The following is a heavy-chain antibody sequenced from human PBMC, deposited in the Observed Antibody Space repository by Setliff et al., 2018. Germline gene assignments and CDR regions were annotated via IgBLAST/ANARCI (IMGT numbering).Heavy chain of an antibody. J-gene: IGHJ5*02. D-gene: IGHD3-10*01. CDR1: GGSFSGYY. CDR2: INHSGST. Sequence: SETLSLTCAVYGGSFSGYYWSWIRQPPGKGLEWIGEINHSGSTIYNPSLKSRVTISVDTSKNQFSLKLSSVTAADTAVYYCALNPSWFGELFAWFDPWGQGTLVTVSA. CDR3: ALNPSWFGELFAWFDP. V-gene: IGHV4-34*01.